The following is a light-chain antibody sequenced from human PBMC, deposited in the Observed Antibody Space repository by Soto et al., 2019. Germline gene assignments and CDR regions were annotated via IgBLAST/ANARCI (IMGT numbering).Light chain of an antibody. Sequence: EVVMTQSPATLSVSPGESATLSCRASQSVSSYLAWYQQKPGQAPRLLMYEASNRATGIPARFSGGGSGTDFTLTISSLEPEDFAVYYCQQRSDWPWTFGQGTKVDIK. J-gene: IGKJ1*01. V-gene: IGKV3-11*01. CDR1: QSVSSY. CDR2: EAS. CDR3: QQRSDWPWT.